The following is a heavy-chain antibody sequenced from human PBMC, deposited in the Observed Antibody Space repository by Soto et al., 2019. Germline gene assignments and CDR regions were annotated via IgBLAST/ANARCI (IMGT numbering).Heavy chain of an antibody. Sequence: PSETLSLTCTVSGGSVSSGNYYWSWIRQPPGKGLEWIGYFYYSGSTYYNPSLKSRVTISVDTSKNQFSLKLSSVTAADTAVYYCAREGTLITSTWFDPWGQGTLVTVSS. CDR1: GGSVSSGNYY. CDR3: AREGTLITSTWFDP. D-gene: IGHD2-2*01. J-gene: IGHJ5*02. V-gene: IGHV4-30-4*08. CDR2: FYYSGST.